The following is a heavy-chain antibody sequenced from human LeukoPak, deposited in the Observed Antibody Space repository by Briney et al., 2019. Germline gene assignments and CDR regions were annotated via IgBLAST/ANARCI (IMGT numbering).Heavy chain of an antibody. CDR3: ARGWLQSDY. CDR2: ISYDGSNK. V-gene: IGHV3-30*03. Sequence: GGSLRLSCAASSFTFSTYGMHWVRQAPGKGLEWMAVISYDGSNKYCADSVKGRFTISRDNSKNTLYLQMNSLRPEDTAVYYCARGWLQSDYWGQGTLVTVSS. CDR1: SFTFSTYG. J-gene: IGHJ4*02. D-gene: IGHD5-24*01.